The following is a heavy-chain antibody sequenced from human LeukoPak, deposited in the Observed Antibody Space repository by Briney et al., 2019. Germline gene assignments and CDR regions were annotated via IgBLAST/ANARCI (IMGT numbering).Heavy chain of an antibody. J-gene: IGHJ4*02. CDR3: ARHNGPTTVTYLYYFDY. V-gene: IGHV4-38-2*02. CDR2: IYYSGST. Sequence: SETLSLTCTVSGYSISSGYYWGWIRQPPGKGLEWIGSIYYSGSTYYNPSLKSRVTISVDTSKNQFSLKLSSVTAADTAVYYCARHNGPTTVTYLYYFDYWGRGTLVTVSS. D-gene: IGHD4-17*01. CDR1: GYSISSGYY.